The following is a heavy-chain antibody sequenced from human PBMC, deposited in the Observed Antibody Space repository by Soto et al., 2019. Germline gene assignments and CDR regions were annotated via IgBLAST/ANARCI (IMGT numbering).Heavy chain of an antibody. Sequence: PGGSLRLSCAASGFKFSNYAMSWVRQAPGKGLEWVSLISATGGGTYYADSVKGRFTISRDNSHNTLYLQVHSLTAEDTAVYYCAKDRRAGGTSALYFDFWGHGAQATVSS. CDR2: ISATGGGT. CDR1: GFKFSNYA. CDR3: AKDRRAGGTSALYFDF. V-gene: IGHV3-23*01. D-gene: IGHD3-16*01. J-gene: IGHJ5*01.